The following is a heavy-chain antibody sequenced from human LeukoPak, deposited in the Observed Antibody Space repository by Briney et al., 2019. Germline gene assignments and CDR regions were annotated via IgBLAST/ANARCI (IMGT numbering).Heavy chain of an antibody. CDR1: GFTVSSYV. D-gene: IGHD5-24*01. V-gene: IGHV3-30*04. CDR3: ARGRDGYNRHSDY. J-gene: IGHJ4*02. Sequence: GGSLRLSCAASGFTVSSYVMHWVRQAPGKGLEGVASKSHDGSNAYFADSVRGRFSISSDNSKNTLYVQMTSLRVEDTAVYYCARGRDGYNRHSDYWGQGTLVTVSS. CDR2: KSHDGSNA.